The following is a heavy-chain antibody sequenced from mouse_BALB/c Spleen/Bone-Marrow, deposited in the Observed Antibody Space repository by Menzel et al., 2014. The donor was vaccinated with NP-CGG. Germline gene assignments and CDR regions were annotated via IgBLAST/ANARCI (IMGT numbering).Heavy chain of an antibody. Sequence: LVESGPELVRPGVSVKLSCKGSGYNFTAYAMHWVKQSHAKSLEWIGIISTYSGNTHYNQNFKGKATITVDTSSNTAYMELARLRSENSDIYYGSRSSYGSSDFDYWGQGTPLTVSS. J-gene: IGHJ2*01. D-gene: IGHD1-1*01. CDR1: GYNFTAYA. CDR3: SRSSYGSSDFDY. V-gene: IGHV1-67*01. CDR2: ISTYSGNT.